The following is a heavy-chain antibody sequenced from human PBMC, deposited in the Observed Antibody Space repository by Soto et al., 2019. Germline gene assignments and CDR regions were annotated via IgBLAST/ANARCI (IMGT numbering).Heavy chain of an antibody. CDR3: AKDLVGGVRYYYGMDV. D-gene: IGHD1-26*01. CDR1: GFTFSSYG. J-gene: IGHJ6*02. CDR2: ISYDGSNK. Sequence: QVQLVESGGGGVQPGRSLRLSCAASGFTFSSYGMHWVRQAPGKGLEWVAVISYDGSNKYYADSVKGRFTISRDNSKNTLYLQMNSLRAEDTAVYYCAKDLVGGVRYYYGMDVWGQGTTVTVSS. V-gene: IGHV3-30*18.